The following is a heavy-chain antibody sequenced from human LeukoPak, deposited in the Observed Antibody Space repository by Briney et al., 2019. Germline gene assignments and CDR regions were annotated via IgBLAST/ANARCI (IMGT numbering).Heavy chain of an antibody. J-gene: IGHJ4*02. CDR1: GFTFSSYA. Sequence: GGSLRLSCAASGFTFSSYAMSWVRQAPGKGLEWVSAISDSGSSTYYADSVKGRFTISRDNSKNTLYLQMNSLRAEDTALYYCAKGAYYYDSSGYYHFDYWGQGTLVTVSS. CDR3: AKGAYYYDSSGYYHFDY. CDR2: ISDSGSST. V-gene: IGHV3-23*01. D-gene: IGHD3-22*01.